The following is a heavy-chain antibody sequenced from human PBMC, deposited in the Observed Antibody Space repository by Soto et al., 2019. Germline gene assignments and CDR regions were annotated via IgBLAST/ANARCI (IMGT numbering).Heavy chain of an antibody. CDR3: AKSQGGELRFWEGLLGSPLDY. J-gene: IGHJ4*02. CDR1: GFTFSSYG. D-gene: IGHD3-3*01. Sequence: GESLRLSCAASGFTFSSYGMHWVRQAPGKGLEWVAVISYDGSNKYYADSVKGRFTISRDHSTNTLYLQMNSLRAEDTAVYYCAKSQGGELRFWEGLLGSPLDYWGQGTLVTVSS. CDR2: ISYDGSNK. V-gene: IGHV3-30*18.